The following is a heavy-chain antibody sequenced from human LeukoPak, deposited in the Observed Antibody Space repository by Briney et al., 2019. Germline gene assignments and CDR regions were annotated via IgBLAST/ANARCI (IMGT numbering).Heavy chain of an antibody. CDR3: ARAPLGFGTSGEGWLAY. J-gene: IGHJ4*02. V-gene: IGHV3-30-3*01. CDR2: ISYDGSNK. Sequence: GGSLRLSCAASGFTSGFTFSSYAMHWVRQAPGKGLEWVAVISYDGSNKYYADSVKGRFTISRDNSKKTLFLQMNSLRTDDTAVYYCARAPLGFGTSGEGWLAYWGQGTLVTVSS. CDR1: GFTFSSYA. D-gene: IGHD3-10*01.